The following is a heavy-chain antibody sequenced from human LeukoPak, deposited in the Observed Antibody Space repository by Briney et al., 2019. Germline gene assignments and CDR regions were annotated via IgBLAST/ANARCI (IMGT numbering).Heavy chain of an antibody. J-gene: IGHJ3*02. D-gene: IGHD3-22*01. CDR3: ARNRAYDSSGSVTLI. CDR1: GFTFSSYW. Sequence: SGGSLRLSCAASGFTFSSYWMHWVRQAPGKGLVWVSRINSDGSSTSYADSVKGRFTISRDNAKNTLYLQMNSLRAEDTAVYYCARNRAYDSSGSVTLIWGQGTMVTVSS. CDR2: INSDGSST. V-gene: IGHV3-74*01.